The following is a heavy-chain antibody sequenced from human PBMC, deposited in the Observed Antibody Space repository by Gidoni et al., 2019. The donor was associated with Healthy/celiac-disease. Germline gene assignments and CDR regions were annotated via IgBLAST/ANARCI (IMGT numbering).Heavy chain of an antibody. CDR1: GFTFSSYG. CDR2: IWYYRSNK. D-gene: IGHD1-26*01. J-gene: IGHJ6*02. V-gene: IGHV3-33*01. Sequence: QVQLVESGGGVVQPGRSLRLSCAASGFTFSSYGMHWVRQAPGKALEWLAVIWYYRSNKYYADSVKGRFTISRDNSKNTLYLQMNSLRAEDTAVYYCARAYDWELLDVSYYYGMDVWGQGTTVTVSS. CDR3: ARAYDWELLDVSYYYGMDV.